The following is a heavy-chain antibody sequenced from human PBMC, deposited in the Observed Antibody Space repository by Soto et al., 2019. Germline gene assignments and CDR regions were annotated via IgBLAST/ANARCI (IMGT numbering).Heavy chain of an antibody. CDR2: IYYSGST. D-gene: IGHD5-18*01. J-gene: IGHJ4*02. V-gene: IGHV4-59*01. CDR1: GGSISSYR. CDR3: ARAPPPISYGPGDSEYYLDS. Sequence: QVLLQESGPGLVKPSETLSLTCTVSGGSISSYRWSWVRQPPGKGLEWIGYIYYSGSTNYHPSLKSRVTRSVDPSGNQFSLKLTSVTAADTAVYYCARAPPPISYGPGDSEYYLDSWGQGTLVTVSS.